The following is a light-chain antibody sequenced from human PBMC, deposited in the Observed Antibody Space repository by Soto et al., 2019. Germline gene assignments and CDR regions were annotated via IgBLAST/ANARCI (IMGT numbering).Light chain of an antibody. CDR2: DVS. Sequence: QSALTQPRSVSGSPGQSVTISCTGTRSDVGGYNYVSWYQQHPGKAPKLMIYDVSKRPSGVPDRFSGPKSGNTASLTISGLQAEDEADYYCCSYAGSYTFSYVFGTGTKV. V-gene: IGLV2-11*01. CDR3: CSYAGSYTFSYV. J-gene: IGLJ1*01. CDR1: RSDVGGYNY.